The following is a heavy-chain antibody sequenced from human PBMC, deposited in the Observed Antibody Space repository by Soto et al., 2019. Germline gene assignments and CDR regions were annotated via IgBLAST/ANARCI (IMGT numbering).Heavy chain of an antibody. J-gene: IGHJ4*02. Sequence: QLRLQESGPGLVKPSETLSLTCTVSGDSISSKNYYWEWIRQPPGKVLEWIGSIYDNGGTYYNPALKSRVSIHVQTPNNQSSLKVKSVPAADADLYYCARRSHRSGSGSFIEKWGQGTLVTVSS. CDR3: ARRSHRSGSGSFIEK. D-gene: IGHD3-10*01. V-gene: IGHV4-39*01. CDR1: GDSISSKNYY. CDR2: IYDNGGT.